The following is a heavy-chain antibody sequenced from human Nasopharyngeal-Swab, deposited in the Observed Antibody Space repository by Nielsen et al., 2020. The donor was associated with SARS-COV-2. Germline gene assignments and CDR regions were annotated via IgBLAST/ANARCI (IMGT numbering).Heavy chain of an antibody. CDR1: GFTVSSNY. D-gene: IGHD3-3*01. CDR2: IYSGGST. CDR3: TRADFWSGYCDY. Sequence: GESLKISCAASGFTVSSNYMSWVRQAPGKGLEWVSVIYSGGSTYYADSVKGRFTISRDNSKNTLYLQMNSLKTEDTAVYYCTRADFWSGYCDYWGQGTLATVSS. V-gene: IGHV3-53*01. J-gene: IGHJ4*02.